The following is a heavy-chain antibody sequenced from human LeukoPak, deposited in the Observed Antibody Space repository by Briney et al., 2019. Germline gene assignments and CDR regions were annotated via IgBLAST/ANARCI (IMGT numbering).Heavy chain of an antibody. V-gene: IGHV4-59*08. Sequence: SETLSLTRTVSGGSISSYYWSWIRQPPGKGLEWIGYIYYSGSTNYNPSLKSRVTISVDTSKNQFSLKLSSVTAADTAVYYCARRAHDSSGYYYNYWGQGTLVTVSS. J-gene: IGHJ4*02. CDR1: GGSISSYY. CDR2: IYYSGST. D-gene: IGHD3-22*01. CDR3: ARRAHDSSGYYYNY.